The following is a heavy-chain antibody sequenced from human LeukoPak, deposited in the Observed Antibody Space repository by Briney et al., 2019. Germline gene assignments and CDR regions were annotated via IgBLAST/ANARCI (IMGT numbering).Heavy chain of an antibody. CDR2: IYHSGST. CDR1: GGSISSGGYY. V-gene: IGHV4-30-2*01. D-gene: IGHD2-15*01. J-gene: IGHJ3*02. CDR3: ARDRVGAAFDI. Sequence: SQTLSLTCTVSGGSISSGGYYWSWIRQPPGKGLEWIGYIYHSGSTYYNPSLKSRVTISVDRSKNQFSLKLSSVTAADTAVYYCARDRVGAAFDIWGQGTMVTVSS.